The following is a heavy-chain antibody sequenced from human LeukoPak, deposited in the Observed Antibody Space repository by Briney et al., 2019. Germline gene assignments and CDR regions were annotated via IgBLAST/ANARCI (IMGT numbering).Heavy chain of an antibody. CDR1: GLTFNTYA. CDR3: AKGTCSSISCYTIDY. CDR2: ISASGGGT. Sequence: GGSLRLSCGASGLTFNTYAMSWVRQAPGKGLEWVSTISASGGGTYYADSVKGRFTISRDNSKNTLYLQMNSLRVEDTAVYYCAKGTCSSISCYTIDYWGQGTLVTVSS. V-gene: IGHV3-23*01. J-gene: IGHJ4*02. D-gene: IGHD2-2*02.